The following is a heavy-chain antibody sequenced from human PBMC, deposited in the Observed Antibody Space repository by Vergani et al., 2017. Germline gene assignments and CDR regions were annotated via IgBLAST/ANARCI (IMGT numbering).Heavy chain of an antibody. D-gene: IGHD3-3*01. CDR2: MNGDGDTI. Sequence: EVELVESGGCLVQPGGSLRLSCAASGFTFNEYWMHWARQVPGKGLVWVSGMNGDGDTISYADSVKGRFTISRDNAKNTLFLQMNSLRAEDTAVYYCARARKFRFGVVWENWFDPWGQGTLVTVSS. CDR3: ARARKFRFGVVWENWFDP. CDR1: GFTFNEYW. V-gene: IGHV3-74*01. J-gene: IGHJ5*02.